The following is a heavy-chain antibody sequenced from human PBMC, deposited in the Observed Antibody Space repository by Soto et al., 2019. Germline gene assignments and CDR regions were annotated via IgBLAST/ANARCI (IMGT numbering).Heavy chain of an antibody. CDR3: ARQWDGLRWN. J-gene: IGHJ4*02. Sequence: QLQLQESGPGLVKPSETLSLTCTVSGGSISSSSYYWGWIRQPPGKGLEWIGSIYYSGSTYYNPSLKTRVTISVDTSKNQFSLKLSSVTAADTAVYYCARQWDGLRWNWGQGTLVTVSS. CDR2: IYYSGST. V-gene: IGHV4-39*01. D-gene: IGHD4-17*01. CDR1: GGSISSSSYY.